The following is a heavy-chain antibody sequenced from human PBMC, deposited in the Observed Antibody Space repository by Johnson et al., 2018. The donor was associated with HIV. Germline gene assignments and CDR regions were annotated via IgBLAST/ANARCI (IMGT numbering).Heavy chain of an antibody. Sequence: VQLVESGGGLVQPGGSLRLSCAASGFTFSSYAMSWVRRAPGKGLEWVSAISGSGGSTYYADSVKGRFTISRDNSKNTLYLQMNSLRAEDTAVYYCAKDQGKAVSAPDAFDIWGQGTMVTVSS. CDR1: GFTFSSYA. CDR3: AKDQGKAVSAPDAFDI. V-gene: IGHV3-23*04. D-gene: IGHD6-19*01. CDR2: ISGSGGST. J-gene: IGHJ3*02.